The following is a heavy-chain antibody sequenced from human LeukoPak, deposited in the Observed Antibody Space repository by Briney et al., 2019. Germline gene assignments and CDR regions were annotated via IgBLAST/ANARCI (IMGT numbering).Heavy chain of an antibody. CDR1: GYTFTSYG. CDR3: ARTLTYYYDSSGYYPPLGY. D-gene: IGHD3-22*01. CDR2: ISAYNGNT. Sequence: GASVKVSCKASGYTFTSYGMSWVRQAPGQGLEWMGWISAYNGNTNYAQKLQGRVTMTTDTSTSTAYMELRSLRSDDTAVYYCARTLTYYYDSSGYYPPLGYWGQGTLVTVSS. V-gene: IGHV1-18*01. J-gene: IGHJ4*02.